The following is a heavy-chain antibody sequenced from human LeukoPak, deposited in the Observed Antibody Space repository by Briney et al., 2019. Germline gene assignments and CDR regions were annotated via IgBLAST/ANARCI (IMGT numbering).Heavy chain of an antibody. CDR3: ARGHWDIVVVPAALQAFDI. D-gene: IGHD2-2*01. Sequence: SVKVSCKASGGTFSSYAISWVRQAPGQGLEWMGGIIPIFGTANYAQKFQGRVTITADESTSTAYLELSGLRSEDTAVYYCARGHWDIVVVPAALQAFDIWGQGTMVTVSS. J-gene: IGHJ3*02. CDR1: GGTFSSYA. V-gene: IGHV1-69*13. CDR2: IIPIFGTA.